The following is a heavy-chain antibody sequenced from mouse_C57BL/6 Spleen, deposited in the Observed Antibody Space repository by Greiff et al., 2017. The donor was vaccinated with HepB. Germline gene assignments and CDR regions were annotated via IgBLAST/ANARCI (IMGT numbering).Heavy chain of an antibody. V-gene: IGHV7-3*01. Sequence: EVQLVESGGGLVQPGGSLSLSCAASGFTFTDYYMSWVRQPPGKALEWLGFIRNKANGYTTEYSASVKGRFTISRDNSQSILYLQMNALRAEDSATYYCASPDYYYGSSYWYFDVWGTGTTVTVSS. D-gene: IGHD1-1*01. CDR1: GFTFTDYY. CDR3: ASPDYYYGSSYWYFDV. CDR2: IRNKANGYTT. J-gene: IGHJ1*03.